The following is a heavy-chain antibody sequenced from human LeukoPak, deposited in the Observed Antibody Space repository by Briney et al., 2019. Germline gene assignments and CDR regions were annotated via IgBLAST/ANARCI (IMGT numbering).Heavy chain of an antibody. CDR2: IYYSGST. Sequence: SETLSLTCTVSGGSISSYYWSWIRQPPGKGLEWIGYIYYSGSTNYNPSLKSRVTISVDTSKNQFSLKLSSVTAADTAVYYCARVVGRYFDWSFDYWGQGTLVTVSS. D-gene: IGHD3-9*01. CDR3: ARVVGRYFDWSFDY. CDR1: GGSISSYY. V-gene: IGHV4-59*12. J-gene: IGHJ4*02.